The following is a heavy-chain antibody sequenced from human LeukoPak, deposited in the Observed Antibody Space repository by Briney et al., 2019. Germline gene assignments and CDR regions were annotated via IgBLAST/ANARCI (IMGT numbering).Heavy chain of an antibody. CDR3: ARESSIVVVPAAIPRAFDI. CDR2: INHSGST. D-gene: IGHD2-2*02. V-gene: IGHV4-34*01. J-gene: IGHJ3*02. Sequence: PSETLSLTCAVYGGSFSGYYWSWIRQPPGKGLEWIGEINHSGSTNYNPSLKSRVTISVDTSKNQFSLKLSSVTAADTAVYYCARESSIVVVPAAIPRAFDIWGQGTMVTVSS. CDR1: GGSFSGYY.